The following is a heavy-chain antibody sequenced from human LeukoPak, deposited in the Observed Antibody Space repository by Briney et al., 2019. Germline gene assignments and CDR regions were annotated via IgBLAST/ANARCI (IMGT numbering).Heavy chain of an antibody. Sequence: GGSLRLSCAASGFSFSSYSMNWVRQAPGKGLEWVSSIRSSSSYIYYADSVKGRFTISRDNAKNSLYLQMNSLRAEDTAVYYCARPADYYDSSGSAHFDYWGQGTLVTVSS. D-gene: IGHD3-22*01. CDR1: GFSFSSYS. CDR3: ARPADYYDSSGSAHFDY. CDR2: IRSSSSYI. V-gene: IGHV3-21*01. J-gene: IGHJ4*02.